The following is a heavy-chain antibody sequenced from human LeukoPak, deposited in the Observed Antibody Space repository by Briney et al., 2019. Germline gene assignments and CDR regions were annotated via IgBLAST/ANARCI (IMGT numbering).Heavy chain of an antibody. CDR2: ILSTGTT. D-gene: IGHD4-17*01. CDR3: ATVKYDYGDPVGWFDP. CDR1: GFPFSTSA. J-gene: IGHJ5*02. Sequence: GGSLRLSCATSGFPFSTSAMTWVRQAPGKGLEWVSHILSTGTTYYADSVRGRFSISRDNAKNTLFLLMTSMGAADTAVYYCATVKYDYGDPVGWFDPWGQGTLVTVSS. V-gene: IGHV3-23*05.